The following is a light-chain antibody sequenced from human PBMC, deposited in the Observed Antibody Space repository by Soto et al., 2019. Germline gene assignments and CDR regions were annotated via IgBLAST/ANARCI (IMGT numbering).Light chain of an antibody. V-gene: IGKV3-11*01. Sequence: VMTQDPDTLSLSTGAIATLSCRASQSVTNYIAWYQQRPGQAPRLLIYDASNRASGVPARFSGSGSGTDFTLTISDLEPADFGLYYCQQRLNWPPGFGQGTKVDIK. CDR2: DAS. CDR3: QQRLNWPPG. J-gene: IGKJ1*01. CDR1: QSVTNY.